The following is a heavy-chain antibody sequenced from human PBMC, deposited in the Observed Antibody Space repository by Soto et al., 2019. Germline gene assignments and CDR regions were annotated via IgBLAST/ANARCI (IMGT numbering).Heavy chain of an antibody. J-gene: IGHJ4*02. CDR1: GFTFSSYA. V-gene: IGHV3-23*01. CDR2: ISGSGGST. Sequence: EVQLLESGGGLVQPGGSLRLSCAASGFTFSSYAMSWVRQAPGKGLEWVSAISGSGGSTYYADSVKGRFTISRDNSKNTLYLQMNSLRAEDTAVYYCAKELATPGGYSYGLVDYWGQGTLVTVSS. CDR3: AKELATPGGYSYGLVDY. D-gene: IGHD5-18*01.